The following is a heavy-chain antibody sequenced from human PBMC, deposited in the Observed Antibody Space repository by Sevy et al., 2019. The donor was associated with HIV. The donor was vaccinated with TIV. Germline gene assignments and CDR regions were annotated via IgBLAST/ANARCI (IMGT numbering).Heavy chain of an antibody. V-gene: IGHV4-59*13. J-gene: IGHJ5*02. CDR1: GGSISSYY. Sequence: SETLSLTCTVSGGSISSYYWSWIRQPPGKGLEWIGYICYSGSTNYNPSLKSRVTISVDTSKNQFSLKLSSVTAADTAVYYCARAGYSSSRFYNNWFDPWGQGTLVTVSS. D-gene: IGHD6-13*01. CDR2: ICYSGST. CDR3: ARAGYSSSRFYNNWFDP.